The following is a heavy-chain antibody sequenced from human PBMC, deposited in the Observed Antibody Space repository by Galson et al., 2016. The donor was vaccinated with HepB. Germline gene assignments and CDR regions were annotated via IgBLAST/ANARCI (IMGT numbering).Heavy chain of an antibody. CDR2: VSHIGST. CDR3: ARDLSDGGGIYYQAFDS. CDR1: DGSIANNF. J-gene: IGHJ4*02. Sequence: SETLSLTCAVSDGSIANNFWHWVRQTPGKGLEWIGEVSHIGSTNLNPSLKCRLTMSVDTSNNQFSLKLTSVTAADTAVYYSARDLSDGGGIYYQAFDSWGQGTLVTVSS. V-gene: IGHV4-34*01. D-gene: IGHD4-23*01.